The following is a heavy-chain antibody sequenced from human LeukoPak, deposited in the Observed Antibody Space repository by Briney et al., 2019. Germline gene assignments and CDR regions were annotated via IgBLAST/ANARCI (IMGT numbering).Heavy chain of an antibody. CDR1: GDSISSVDYY. CDR3: TRRMATTGRYYFDY. Sequence: PSDTLSLTCTVSGDSISSVDYYWSWIRQPPGKGLEWIRYISYSGTTYYNASLKSRLTISRDTSKNQFSLKLSSVTAADTAMYYCTRRMATTGRYYFDYWGQGTLVTVSS. J-gene: IGHJ4*02. V-gene: IGHV4-30-4*02. D-gene: IGHD1-1*01. CDR2: ISYSGTT.